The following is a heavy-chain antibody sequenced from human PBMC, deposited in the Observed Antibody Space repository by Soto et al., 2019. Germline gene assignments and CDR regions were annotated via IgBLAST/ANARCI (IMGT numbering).Heavy chain of an antibody. CDR1: GGSFSGYY. V-gene: IGHV4-34*01. CDR2: INHSGST. CDR3: ARELTTVTTGGNY. J-gene: IGHJ4*02. D-gene: IGHD4-17*01. Sequence: QVQLQQWGAGLLKPSETLSLTCAVYGGSFSGYYWSWIRQPPGKGLEWIGEINHSGSTNYNPSLKSRVTISVDTSKNQFSLKLSSVTAAGTAVYYCARELTTVTTGGNYWGQGTLVTVSS.